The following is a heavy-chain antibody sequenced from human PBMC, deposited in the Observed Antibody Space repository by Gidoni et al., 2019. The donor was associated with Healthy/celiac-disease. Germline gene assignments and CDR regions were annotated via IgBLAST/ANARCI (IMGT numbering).Heavy chain of an antibody. CDR1: GGSISSGGYY. CDR2: IYYSGST. D-gene: IGHD4-17*01. CDR3: ARDSSDYGDSTRMDV. J-gene: IGHJ6*02. V-gene: IGHV4-31*03. Sequence: QVQLQESGPGLVKPSQTLSLTCTVSGGSISSGGYYWSWIRQHPGKGLEWIGYIYYSGSTYYNPSLKSRVTISVDTSKNQFSLKLSSVTAADTAVYYCARDSSDYGDSTRMDVWGQGTTVTVSS.